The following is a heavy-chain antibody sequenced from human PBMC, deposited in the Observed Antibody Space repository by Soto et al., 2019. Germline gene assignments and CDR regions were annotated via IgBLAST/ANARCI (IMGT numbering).Heavy chain of an antibody. J-gene: IGHJ6*02. CDR1: GFTFSTYS. Sequence: LRLSCVGSGFTFSTYSINWVRRAPGKGLEWVSSISSRSDIYYADSVKGRFTISRDNAKNSVSLQMNSLRAEDTAVYYCAREYTAWPLAYGLDVWGQGTTVTVSS. CDR2: ISSRSDI. V-gene: IGHV3-21*01. CDR3: AREYTAWPLAYGLDV. D-gene: IGHD2-2*02.